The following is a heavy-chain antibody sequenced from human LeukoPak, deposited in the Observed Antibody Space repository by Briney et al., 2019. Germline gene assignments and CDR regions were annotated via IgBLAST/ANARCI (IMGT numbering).Heavy chain of an antibody. CDR3: ARGVEVYYYGSGRNYYYYYYMDV. CDR1: GFTFSSYW. D-gene: IGHD3-10*01. V-gene: IGHV3-7*01. J-gene: IGHJ6*03. CDR2: IKQDGSEK. Sequence: PGGSLRLSCAASGFTFSSYWMSWVRQAPGKGLEWVANIKQDGSEKYYVDSVKGRFTISRDNAKNSLYLQMNSLRAEDTAVYYCARGVEVYYYGSGRNYYYYYYMDVWGKGTTVTVSS.